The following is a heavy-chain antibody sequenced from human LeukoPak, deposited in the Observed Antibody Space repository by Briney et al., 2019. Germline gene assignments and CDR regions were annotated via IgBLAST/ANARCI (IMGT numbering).Heavy chain of an antibody. V-gene: IGHV4-59*01. J-gene: IGHJ4*02. CDR1: GGSISSYY. CDR3: ARGPPFDY. Sequence: SETLSLTCTVSGGSISSYYWSWIRQPPGKGLEWIGYIYYSGSTKYNPSLKSRVTISVDTSKNQFSLKLNSVPAADTAVYYCARGPPFDYWGQGTLVTVSS. CDR2: IYYSGST.